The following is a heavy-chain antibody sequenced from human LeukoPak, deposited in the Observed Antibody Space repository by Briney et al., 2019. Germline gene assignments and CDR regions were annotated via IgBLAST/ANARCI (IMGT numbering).Heavy chain of an antibody. V-gene: IGHV4-4*07. CDR1: GGSISFYY. CDR3: ARGSVDHTAMVNY. CDR2: IYTSGTT. Sequence: SETLSLTCSVSGGSISFYYWSWIRQPAGKGLEWIGRIYTSGTTNYNPSLKSRVTMSVDTSKNQFSLKLSSVTAADTAVYYCARGSVDHTAMVNYWGQGTLVTVSS. J-gene: IGHJ4*02. D-gene: IGHD5-18*01.